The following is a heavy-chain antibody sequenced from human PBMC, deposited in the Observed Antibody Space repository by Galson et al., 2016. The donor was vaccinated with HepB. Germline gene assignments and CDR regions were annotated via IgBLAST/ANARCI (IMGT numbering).Heavy chain of an antibody. CDR1: GDSVSSKSAA. CDR3: VEQRKGAPYGMDV. V-gene: IGHV6-1*01. CDR2: TYYRSKWYN. D-gene: IGHD1/OR15-1a*01. J-gene: IGHJ6*02. Sequence: CAIYGDSVSSKSAAWNWIRQSPSRGLEWLGRTYYRSKWYNDYAVSVKSRIIVNPDTSKNQFSLQLNSVTPEDTAVYYCVEQRKGAPYGMDVWGQGTTVTVSS.